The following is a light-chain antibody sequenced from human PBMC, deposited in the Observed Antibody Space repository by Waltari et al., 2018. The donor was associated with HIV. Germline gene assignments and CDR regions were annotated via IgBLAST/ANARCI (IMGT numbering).Light chain of an antibody. CDR2: EVT. V-gene: IGLV2-8*01. CDR3: SSFAPTNKFYVL. Sequence: QSTLTQPPSASGSPGQSVTISCTGTRSDIVGYNYVSWYQQHPGKAPKLIMTEVTNRPSGVPDRFSGSKSGNTASLTVSGLQADDEALYYCSSFAPTNKFYVLFGGGTTLTVL. CDR1: RSDIVGYNY. J-gene: IGLJ2*01.